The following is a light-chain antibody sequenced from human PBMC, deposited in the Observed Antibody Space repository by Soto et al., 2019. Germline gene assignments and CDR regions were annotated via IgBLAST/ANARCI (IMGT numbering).Light chain of an antibody. J-gene: IGKJ1*01. CDR3: QQSSSSPRT. CDR2: AAS. V-gene: IGKV1-39*01. CDR1: QGIANF. Sequence: DIQMTQSPSSLSASVGDRVTITCRASQGIANFLNWYQQKPGKAPKLLIYAASSLRSGVPSRFSGSGSGTDFTLTISSLQPEDFATYYCQQSSSSPRTFGQGTKVDIK.